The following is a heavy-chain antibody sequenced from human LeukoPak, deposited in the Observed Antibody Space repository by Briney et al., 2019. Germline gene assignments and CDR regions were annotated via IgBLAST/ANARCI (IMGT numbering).Heavy chain of an antibody. Sequence: PGGSLRLSCAASGFTFSSYWVHWVRQAPGKGLVWVSRINTDGSSTSYADSVKGRFTISRDNAKNTLYLQMNSLRAEDTAVYYCARALLSSSSGGDYWGQGTLVTVSS. CDR3: ARALLSSSSGGDY. J-gene: IGHJ4*02. V-gene: IGHV3-74*01. CDR2: INTDGSST. D-gene: IGHD6-6*01. CDR1: GFTFSSYW.